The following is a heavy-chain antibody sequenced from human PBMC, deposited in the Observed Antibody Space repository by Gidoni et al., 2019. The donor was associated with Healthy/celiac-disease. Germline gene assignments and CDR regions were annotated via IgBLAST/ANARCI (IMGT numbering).Heavy chain of an antibody. CDR2: INHSGST. V-gene: IGHV4-34*01. CDR1: GGSFSGYY. D-gene: IGHD1-26*01. Sequence: QVQLQQWGAGLLKPSETLSLTCAVDGGSFSGYYWSWIRQPPGKGLEWIGEINHSGSTNYNPSLKSRVTISVDTSKNQFSLKLSSVTAADTAVYYCARLPYSRDGYKDWGQGTLVTVSS. CDR3: ARLPYSRDGYKD. J-gene: IGHJ4*02.